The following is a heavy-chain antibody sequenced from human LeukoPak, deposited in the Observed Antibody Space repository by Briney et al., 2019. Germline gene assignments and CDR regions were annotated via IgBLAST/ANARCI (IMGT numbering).Heavy chain of an antibody. Sequence: KPGGSLRLSCAASGFTFSTHDVNWVRQAPGKGLEWVSSISSSSSYIYYADSVKGRFTISRDNAKNSLYLQMNSLRAEDTAVYYCARERGYSYGYSDYWGQGTLVTVSS. J-gene: IGHJ4*02. V-gene: IGHV3-21*01. CDR1: GFTFSTHD. CDR2: ISSSSSYI. D-gene: IGHD5-18*01. CDR3: ARERGYSYGYSDY.